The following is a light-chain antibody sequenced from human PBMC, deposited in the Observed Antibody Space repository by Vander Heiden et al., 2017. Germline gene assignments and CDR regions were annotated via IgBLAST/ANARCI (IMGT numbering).Light chain of an antibody. J-gene: IGKJ1*01. CDR2: GAS. Sequence: EIVLTQSPGTLSLSPGERATLSCRASQSVSSSYLAWYQQKPGQAPRLLIHGASSRATGIPDRFSGSGYGTDFTLTINRLEPEDFAVYYCQQYGSSLPWTFGQGTKVEIK. CDR3: QQYGSSLPWT. CDR1: QSVSSSY. V-gene: IGKV3-20*01.